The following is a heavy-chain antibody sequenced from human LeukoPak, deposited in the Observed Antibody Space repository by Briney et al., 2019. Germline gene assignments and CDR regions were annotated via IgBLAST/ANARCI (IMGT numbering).Heavy chain of an antibody. CDR2: ISYDGSNK. V-gene: IGHV3-30*03. CDR1: GFTFSSYG. CDR3: ARAGVGAIYYFDY. Sequence: PGRSLRLSCAASGFTFSSYGMHWVRQAPGKGLEWVAVISYDGSNKYYADSVKGRFTISRDNSKNTLYLQMNSLRAEDTAVYYCARAGVGAIYYFDYWGQGTLVTVSS. J-gene: IGHJ4*02. D-gene: IGHD1-26*01.